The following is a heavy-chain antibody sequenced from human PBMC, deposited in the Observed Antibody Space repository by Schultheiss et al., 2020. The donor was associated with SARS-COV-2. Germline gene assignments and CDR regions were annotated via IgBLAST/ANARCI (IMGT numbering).Heavy chain of an antibody. V-gene: IGHV1-18*01. CDR2: ISAYNGNT. J-gene: IGHJ3*02. D-gene: IGHD6-13*01. Sequence: ASVKVSCKASGYTFTSYGISWVRQAPGQGLEWMGWISAYNGNTNYAQKLQGRVTMTTDTSTSTAYMELRSLRSDDTAVYYCARDRAYISSWYRSPDAFDIWGQGTMVTVSS. CDR1: GYTFTSYG. CDR3: ARDRAYISSWYRSPDAFDI.